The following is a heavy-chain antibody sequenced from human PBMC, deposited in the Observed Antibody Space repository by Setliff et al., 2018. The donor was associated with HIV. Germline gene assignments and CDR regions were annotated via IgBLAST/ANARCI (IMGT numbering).Heavy chain of an antibody. D-gene: IGHD4-17*01. CDR2: INRDGSAK. V-gene: IGHV3-7*03. J-gene: IGHJ1*01. CDR3: VGPDYEDPQGGQ. Sequence: GGSLRLSCAASGFALNNFWMSWVRQAPGKGLEWLANINRDGSAKAYVDSVKGRFSISRDNARNSVYLQMNSLSVADTAVYYCVGPDYEDPQGGQWGQGTLVTVSS. CDR1: GFALNNFW.